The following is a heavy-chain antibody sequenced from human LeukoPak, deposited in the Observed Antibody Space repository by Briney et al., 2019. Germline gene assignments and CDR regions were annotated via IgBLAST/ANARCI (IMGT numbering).Heavy chain of an antibody. CDR1: GFTFSSYA. D-gene: IGHD3-10*01. J-gene: IGHJ6*02. CDR3: AKRGGYYGSGSYWPYYYYGMDV. Sequence: GVSLRLSCAASGFTFSSYAMSWVRQAPGKGLEWVSAISGSGGSTYYADSVKGRFTISRDNSKNTLYLQMNSLRAEDTAVYYCAKRGGYYGSGSYWPYYYYGMDVWGQGTTVTVSS. V-gene: IGHV3-23*01. CDR2: ISGSGGST.